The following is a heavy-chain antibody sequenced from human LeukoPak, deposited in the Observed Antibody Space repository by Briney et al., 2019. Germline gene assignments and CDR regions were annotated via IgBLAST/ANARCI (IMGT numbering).Heavy chain of an antibody. D-gene: IGHD1-26*01. V-gene: IGHV1-46*01. Sequence: ASVKVSCKASGYTFTGYYMHWVRQAPGQGLEWLGLITPSGGSTWYAQKFQGRVTMTRDMSTSTDYMELSSLRSEDTAVYYCARDNSLGDSAWWFDPWGQGTLVTVSS. CDR3: ARDNSLGDSAWWFDP. CDR2: ITPSGGST. CDR1: GYTFTGYY. J-gene: IGHJ5*02.